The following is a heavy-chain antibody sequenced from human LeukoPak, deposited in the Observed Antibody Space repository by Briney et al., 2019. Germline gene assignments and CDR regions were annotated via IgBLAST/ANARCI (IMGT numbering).Heavy chain of an antibody. CDR2: IKQDGSEK. V-gene: IGHV3-7*01. J-gene: IGHJ4*02. D-gene: IGHD3-10*01. CDR1: GFTFSNYG. CDR3: ASGYGSGFDY. Sequence: GGSLRLSCAASGFTFSNYGMHWVRQAPGKGLEWVANIKQDGSEKYYVDSVKGRFTTSRDNAKNSLYLQMNSLRAEDTAVCYCASGYGSGFDYWGQGTLVTVSS.